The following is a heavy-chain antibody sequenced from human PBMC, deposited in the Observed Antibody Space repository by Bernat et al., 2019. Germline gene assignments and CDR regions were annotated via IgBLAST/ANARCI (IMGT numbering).Heavy chain of an antibody. CDR3: TTVSTGSLTY. CDR2: IKSKADGGAT. J-gene: IGHJ4*02. Sequence: EVQLVESGGGLVKPGGSLRLSCAASGFTVSSAWMNWVRRAPGRGLEWVGRIKSKADGGATDYAAPVKGRFAISRDDSKNTLYLQVDSLKTEDTAVYYCTTVSTGSLTYWGRGTLVTVSS. D-gene: IGHD3-9*01. CDR1: GFTVSSAW. V-gene: IGHV3-15*07.